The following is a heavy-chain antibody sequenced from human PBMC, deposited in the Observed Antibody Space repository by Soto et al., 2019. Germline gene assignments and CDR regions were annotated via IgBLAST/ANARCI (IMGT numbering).Heavy chain of an antibody. CDR3: ARILGYCSSTSCRIGYFDL. D-gene: IGHD2-2*01. V-gene: IGHV4-59*08. CDR1: GGSISSYY. Sequence: QVQLQESGPGLVKPSETLSLTCTVSGGSISSYYWSWIRQPPGKGLEWIGYIYYSGSTNYNPSLKSRVTISVDTSKIQFSLKLSSVTAADTAVYYCARILGYCSSTSCRIGYFDLWGRGPLVTVSS. J-gene: IGHJ2*01. CDR2: IYYSGST.